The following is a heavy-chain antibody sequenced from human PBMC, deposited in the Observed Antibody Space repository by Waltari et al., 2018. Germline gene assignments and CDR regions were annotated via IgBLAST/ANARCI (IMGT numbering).Heavy chain of an antibody. CDR3: ARDRSSSWYKPYYYYYGMDV. CDR2: ISSSSSTI. J-gene: IGHJ6*02. CDR1: GFTFSSYS. Sequence: EVQLVESGGGLVQPGGSLRLSCAASGFTFSSYSLNWVRQAPGKGLGWVSDISSSSSTIYYADSVKGRFTIARDNAKNSLYLQMNSLRAEDTAVYYCARDRSSSWYKPYYYYYGMDVWGQGTTVTVSS. V-gene: IGHV3-48*01. D-gene: IGHD6-13*01.